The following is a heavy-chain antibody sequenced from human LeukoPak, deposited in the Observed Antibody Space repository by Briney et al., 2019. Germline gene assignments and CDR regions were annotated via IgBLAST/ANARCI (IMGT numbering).Heavy chain of an antibody. CDR3: ARERIDGDYFSN. J-gene: IGHJ4*02. D-gene: IGHD4-17*01. V-gene: IGHV4-61*02. CDR1: GGSISSGSYY. CDR2: IYTSGST. Sequence: QPSETLSLTCAVSGGSISSGSYYWSWIRQPAGKGLEWIGRIYTSGSTNYNPSLKSRVTISVDTSKNQFSLKLSSVTAADTAVYYCARERIDGDYFSNWGQGTLVTVSS.